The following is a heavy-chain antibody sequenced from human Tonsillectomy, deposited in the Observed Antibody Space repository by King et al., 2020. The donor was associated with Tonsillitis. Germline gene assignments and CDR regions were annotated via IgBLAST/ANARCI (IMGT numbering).Heavy chain of an antibody. J-gene: IGHJ4*02. V-gene: IGHV3-7*03. CDR3: ARARGYSYVKTFDY. CDR2: IKQDGSEK. CDR1: GFTFSSFW. D-gene: IGHD5-18*01. Sequence: VQLVESGGGLFQPGGSLRLSCAASGFTFSSFWMSWVRQAPGKGLEWVANIKQDGSEKYYVYSVKGRFTISRDNAKNSLYLQMNSLRAEDTAVYYCARARGYSYVKTFDYWGQGTLVTVSS.